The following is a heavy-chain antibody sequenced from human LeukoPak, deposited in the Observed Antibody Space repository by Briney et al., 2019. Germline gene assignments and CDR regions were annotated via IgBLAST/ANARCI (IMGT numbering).Heavy chain of an antibody. Sequence: SETLSLTCTVSGDSMNSFTYFWTWIRQHPGEGLEWIGYVFYSGGTYLNPSLKRRLTMSSDTPNNQFSLHLTSVTAADTAVYYCARGGRGYSYGLDSWGQGIPVTVSS. D-gene: IGHD5-18*01. CDR2: VFYSGGT. CDR3: ARGGRGYSYGLDS. J-gene: IGHJ5*01. CDR1: GDSMNSFTYF. V-gene: IGHV4-31*03.